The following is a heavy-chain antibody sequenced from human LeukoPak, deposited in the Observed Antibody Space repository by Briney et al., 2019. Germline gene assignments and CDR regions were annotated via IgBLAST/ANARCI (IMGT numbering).Heavy chain of an antibody. CDR1: GGTFSSYA. J-gene: IGHJ4*02. CDR3: ASPAHYYDSSGYFSY. CDR2: IIPIFGTA. V-gene: IGHV1-69*05. Sequence: ASVKVSCKASGGTFSSYAISWVRQAPGQGLEWVGGIIPIFGTANYAQKFQGRVTITTDESTSTAYMELSSLRSEDTAVYYCASPAHYYDSSGYFSYWGQGTLVTVSS. D-gene: IGHD3-22*01.